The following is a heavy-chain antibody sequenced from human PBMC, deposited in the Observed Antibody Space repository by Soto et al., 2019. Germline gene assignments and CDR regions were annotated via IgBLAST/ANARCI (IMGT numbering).Heavy chain of an antibody. CDR2: INAGNGNT. J-gene: IGHJ3*02. Sequence: ASVKVSCKASGYTFTSYAMHWVRRAPGQRLEWMGWINAGNGNTKYSQKFQGRVTITRDTSASTAYMELSSLRSEDTAVYYCARGYCSSTSCPNDAFDIWGQGTMVTVSS. CDR1: GYTFTSYA. D-gene: IGHD2-2*01. V-gene: IGHV1-3*01. CDR3: ARGYCSSTSCPNDAFDI.